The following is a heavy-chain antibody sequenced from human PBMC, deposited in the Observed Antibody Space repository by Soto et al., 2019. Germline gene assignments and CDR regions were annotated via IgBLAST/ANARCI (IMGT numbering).Heavy chain of an antibody. J-gene: IGHJ4*02. CDR2: IWYDGSNK. CDR1: GFTFSSYG. Sequence: QVQLVESGGGVIQPGRSLRLSCAASGFTFSSYGMHWVRQAPGKGLEWVAVIWYDGSNKYYADSVKGRFTISRDNSKNPLYLQINSLRAEDTAVYYCARDPSFGEVSYYFDYWGQGTLVTVSS. D-gene: IGHD3-10*01. CDR3: ARDPSFGEVSYYFDY. V-gene: IGHV3-33*01.